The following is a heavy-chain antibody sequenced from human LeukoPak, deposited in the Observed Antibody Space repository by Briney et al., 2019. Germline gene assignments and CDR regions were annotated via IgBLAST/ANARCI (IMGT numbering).Heavy chain of an antibody. J-gene: IGHJ4*02. CDR2: ISSGSTYI. CDR3: ASSGSGWSFDY. Sequence: GGSLRLSCAASGFTFIHYSMNWVRQAPGKGLEWVASISSGSTYIYYADSMRGRFTISRDHAKSSLYLQMNSLTAEDTAVYYCASSGSGWSFDYWGQGTLVIVSS. CDR1: GFTFIHYS. D-gene: IGHD6-19*01. V-gene: IGHV3-21*06.